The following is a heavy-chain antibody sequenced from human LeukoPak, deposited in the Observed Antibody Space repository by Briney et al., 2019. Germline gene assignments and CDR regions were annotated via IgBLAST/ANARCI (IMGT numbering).Heavy chain of an antibody. J-gene: IGHJ5*02. CDR1: GGSISSSSYY. D-gene: IGHD3-22*01. CDR3: ARELRTPDMIVGPKGDWFDP. V-gene: IGHV4-39*07. CDR2: IYYSGST. Sequence: PSETLSLTCTVSGGSISSSSYYWGWIRQPPGEGLEWIGSIYYSGSTYYNPSLKSRVTISVDTSKNQFSLKLGSVTAEDTAVYYCARELRTPDMIVGPKGDWFDPWGQGTLVTVSS.